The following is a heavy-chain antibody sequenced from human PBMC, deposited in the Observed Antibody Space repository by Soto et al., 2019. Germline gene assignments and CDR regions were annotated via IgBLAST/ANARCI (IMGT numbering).Heavy chain of an antibody. V-gene: IGHV1-69*01. J-gene: IGHJ4*02. Sequence: QVQLVQSGAEVKKPGSSVKVSCKASVGSFSNFVISWVRQAPGQGLEWMGGIIPNFGTTNYAQKLKGKVTITADETTRTACLELCGLTFEDTSVYYCARDVGVEAIISYWGQGTLVTVSS. CDR3: ARDVGVEAIISY. CDR2: IIPNFGTT. D-gene: IGHD5-12*01. CDR1: VGSFSNFV.